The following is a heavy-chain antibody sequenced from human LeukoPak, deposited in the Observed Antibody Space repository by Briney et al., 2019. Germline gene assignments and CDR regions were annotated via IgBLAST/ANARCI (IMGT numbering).Heavy chain of an antibody. D-gene: IGHD4-23*01. CDR3: TREQDREASATVVGDY. J-gene: IGHJ4*02. CDR2: ISADGSST. V-gene: IGHV3-74*01. Sequence: GRSLRLSCAASGFTFSTYWMHWVRQAPGKGLVWVSRISADGSSTYYADSVQGRFTISRDNAKNTLYLQMNSLRAEDTAVYYCTREQDREASATVVGDYWGQGTLVTVSS. CDR1: GFTFSTYW.